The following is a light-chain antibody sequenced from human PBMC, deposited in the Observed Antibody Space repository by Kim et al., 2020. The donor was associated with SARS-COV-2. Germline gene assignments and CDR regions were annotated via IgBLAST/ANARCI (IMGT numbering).Light chain of an antibody. J-gene: IGKJ4*01. CDR2: GAS. Sequence: IVMTQSPATLSVSPGERATLSCRASQSVSSNLAWYQQKPGQAPRLLIYGASTRATGIPARFSGSGSGTEFTLTNSSLQSEDFAVYYCQQYNNWPPLTFGGGTKVDIK. CDR1: QSVSSN. V-gene: IGKV3-15*01. CDR3: QQYNNWPPLT.